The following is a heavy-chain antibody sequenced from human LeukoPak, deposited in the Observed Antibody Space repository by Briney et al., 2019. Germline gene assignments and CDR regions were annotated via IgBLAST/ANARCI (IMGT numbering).Heavy chain of an antibody. CDR3: ARDARLRISSWYYFDY. Sequence: GGSLRLSCAASGFTFRSYGMHWGCQAPGRGLEWVAIIWYDGSNQYYADSVKGGFTIYRENSKNTLYLKMNSLRDEDTAVYYCARDARLRISSWYYFDYWGQGALVTVSS. D-gene: IGHD6-13*01. J-gene: IGHJ4*02. V-gene: IGHV3-33*01. CDR1: GFTFRSYG. CDR2: IWYDGSNQ.